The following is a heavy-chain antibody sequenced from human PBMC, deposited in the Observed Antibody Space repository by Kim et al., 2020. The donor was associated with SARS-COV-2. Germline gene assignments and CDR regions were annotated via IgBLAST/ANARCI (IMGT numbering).Heavy chain of an antibody. CDR1: GGSFSSGSYF. J-gene: IGHJ4*02. CDR3: ARAPNDFWSGYPYYFDY. D-gene: IGHD3-3*01. CDR2: IYYSGNT. V-gene: IGHV4-61*01. Sequence: SETLSLTCPVSGGSFSSGSYFWSWIRQPPGKGLEWIGYIYYSGNTNYNPSLKSRVTMSVDTSKNQFSLKLRSVTAADTAVYYCARAPNDFWSGYPYYFDYWGQGTLVTVSS.